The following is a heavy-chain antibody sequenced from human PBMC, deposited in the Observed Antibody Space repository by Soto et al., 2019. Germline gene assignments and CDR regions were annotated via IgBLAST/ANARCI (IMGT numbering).Heavy chain of an antibody. V-gene: IGHV3-23*01. CDR2: MSGSGDAA. Sequence: EVQLLESGGGLVQPGGSLRLSCAASGFTFSDYGMSWVRQAPGKGLAWVSVMSGSGDAAYYADSVKGRFTISRDNSKNTLYLQMNSLRAEDTAVYCCAKKVTIYAVDPADYWGQGTQVAVSS. J-gene: IGHJ4*02. D-gene: IGHD3-3*01. CDR3: AKKVTIYAVDPADY. CDR1: GFTFSDYG.